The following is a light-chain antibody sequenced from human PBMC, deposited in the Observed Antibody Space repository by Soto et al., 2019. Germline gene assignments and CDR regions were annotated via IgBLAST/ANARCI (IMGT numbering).Light chain of an antibody. CDR2: EVS. Sequence: QSALTQPASVSGSPGQSITISCTGTSSDVGGYNDVSWYQQHPGKAPKLMIYEVSNRPSGVSNRFSGSRSGNTASLTISGRQAEDEADYYCSSYTGSSTLVVFGGGTKLTVL. CDR3: SSYTGSSTLVV. CDR1: SSDVGGYND. J-gene: IGLJ2*01. V-gene: IGLV2-14*01.